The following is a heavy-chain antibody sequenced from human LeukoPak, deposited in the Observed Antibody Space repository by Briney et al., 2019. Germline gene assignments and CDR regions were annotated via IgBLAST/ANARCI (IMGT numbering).Heavy chain of an antibody. Sequence: PGGSLRLSCTASGFTFGSHWMIWVRRAPGKGLEWVANTNQDGSREKYADSVRGRFTDSRDNAKNSVYLQMNSLGVEDTAIYYCAREGRNYGLTYSYHFDLWGPGILVTVSS. V-gene: IGHV3-7*01. CDR2: TNQDGSRE. J-gene: IGHJ4*02. CDR3: AREGRNYGLTYSYHFDL. D-gene: IGHD4-17*01. CDR1: GFTFGSHW.